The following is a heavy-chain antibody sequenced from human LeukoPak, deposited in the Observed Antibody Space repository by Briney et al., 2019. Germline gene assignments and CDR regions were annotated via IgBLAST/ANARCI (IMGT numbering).Heavy chain of an antibody. CDR1: GGTFSSYA. J-gene: IGHJ6*02. CDR2: IIPIFGAA. CDR3: ASDPYGDHETYYYYGMDG. D-gene: IGHD4-17*01. Sequence: GSSVKVSCKASGGTFSSYAISWVRQAPGQGREWMGGIIPIFGAANYAQKFQGRVTITADESTSTASMELSSLRSEDPAVYYCASDPYGDHETYYYYGMDGWGQRTTVTPSS. V-gene: IGHV1-69*01.